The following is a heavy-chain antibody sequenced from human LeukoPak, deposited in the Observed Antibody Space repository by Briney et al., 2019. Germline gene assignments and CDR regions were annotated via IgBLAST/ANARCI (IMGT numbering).Heavy chain of an antibody. CDR3: AREGLAVDTAMADKYYFDY. V-gene: IGHV3-64*01. CDR2: ISSNGGST. D-gene: IGHD5-18*01. Sequence: GGSLRLSCAASGFTFSSYAMHWVRQAPGKGLEYVSAISSNGGSTYYANSVKGRSTISRDNSKNTLYLQMGSLRAEDMAVYYCAREGLAVDTAMADKYYFDYWGQGTLVTVSS. J-gene: IGHJ4*02. CDR1: GFTFSSYA.